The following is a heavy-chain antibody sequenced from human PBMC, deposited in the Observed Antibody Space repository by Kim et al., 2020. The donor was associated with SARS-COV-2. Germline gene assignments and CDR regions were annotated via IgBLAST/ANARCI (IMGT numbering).Heavy chain of an antibody. CDR2: T. CDR3: AREWLQGFFDY. D-gene: IGHD5-12*01. V-gene: IGHV1-46*01. J-gene: IGHJ4*02. Sequence: TDYGQKCQDRVTMTRDPSTSTVYKELSSLRSEETAVYYCAREWLQGFFDYWGQGTLVTVSS.